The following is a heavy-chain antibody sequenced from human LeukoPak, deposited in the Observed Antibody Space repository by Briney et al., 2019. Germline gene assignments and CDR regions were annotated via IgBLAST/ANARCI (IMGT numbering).Heavy chain of an antibody. CDR2: IYYSGST. J-gene: IGHJ4*02. CDR3: ARHGPGASWYFDY. Sequence: PSETLSLTCAVYGGSFSGYYWSWIRQPPGKGLEWIGYIYYSGSTNYNPSLKSRVTISVDTSKNQFSLKLSSVTAADTAVYYCARHGPGASWYFDYWGQGTLVTVSS. CDR1: GGSFSGYY. V-gene: IGHV4-59*08. D-gene: IGHD1-26*01.